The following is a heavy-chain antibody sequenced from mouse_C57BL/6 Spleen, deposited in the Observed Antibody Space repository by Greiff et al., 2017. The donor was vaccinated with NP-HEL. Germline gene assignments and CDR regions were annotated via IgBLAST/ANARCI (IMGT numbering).Heavy chain of an antibody. Sequence: QVQLQQPGAELVRPGSSVKLSYKASGYTFTSYWMDWVKQRPGQGLEWIGNIYPSDSETHYNQKFKDKATLTVDKSSSTAYMQLSSLTSEDSAVYYCARSPYYYGSSYVDYWGQGTTLTVSS. CDR2: IYPSDSET. J-gene: IGHJ2*01. CDR1: GYTFTSYW. CDR3: ARSPYYYGSSYVDY. D-gene: IGHD1-1*01. V-gene: IGHV1-61*01.